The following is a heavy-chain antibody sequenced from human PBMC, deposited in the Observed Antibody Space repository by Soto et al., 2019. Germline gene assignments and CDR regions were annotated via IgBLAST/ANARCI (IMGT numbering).Heavy chain of an antibody. CDR3: ARGGGYDSH. D-gene: IGHD5-12*01. CDR2: ISYDGSNK. J-gene: IGHJ4*02. V-gene: IGHV3-30-3*01. CDR1: GFTFSSYA. Sequence: PGGSLRLSCAASGFTFSSYAMHWVRQAPGKGLEWVAVISYDGSNKYYADSVKGRFTISRDNSKNTLYLQMNSLRAEDTAVYYCARGGGYDSHWGQGTLVTVSS.